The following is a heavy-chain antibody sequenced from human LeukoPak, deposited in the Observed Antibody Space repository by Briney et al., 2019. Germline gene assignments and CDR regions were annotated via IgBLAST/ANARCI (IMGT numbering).Heavy chain of an antibody. Sequence: GASVKVSCKASGYTFTSYGISWVRQAPGQGLEWLGWIYPHNGNTNYAQKLQDRVSMTTATSTSTAYMELRGLRSDDTAVYYCARSSTWEPLDYWGQGTLVTVSS. J-gene: IGHJ4*02. CDR2: IYPHNGNT. V-gene: IGHV1-18*01. CDR1: GYTFTSYG. D-gene: IGHD1-26*01. CDR3: ARSSTWEPLDY.